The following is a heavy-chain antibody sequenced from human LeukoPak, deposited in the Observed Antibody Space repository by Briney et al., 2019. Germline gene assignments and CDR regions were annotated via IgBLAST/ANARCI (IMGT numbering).Heavy chain of an antibody. D-gene: IGHD6-13*01. CDR2: ISYDGSNK. J-gene: IGHJ4*02. CDR1: GFXFSSYV. Sequence: GRSLRLSCAASGFXFSSYVMHGVRQAPGRGLEWVAVISYDGSNKYYADSVKGRFTISRDNSKNTLYLQMNSLRAEDTAVYYCAKEGMSSWYYFDYWGQGTLVTVSS. CDR3: AKEGMSSWYYFDY. V-gene: IGHV3-30*18.